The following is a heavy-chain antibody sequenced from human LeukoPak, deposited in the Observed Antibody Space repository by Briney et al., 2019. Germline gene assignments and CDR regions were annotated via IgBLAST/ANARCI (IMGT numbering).Heavy chain of an antibody. CDR2: ISTISSYI. J-gene: IGHJ3*02. V-gene: IGHV3-21*01. Sequence: GSLRLSCAAFGFPFRSYSMNWVRQAPAQGLEWGASISTISSYIYYEDSVNGRFTISRDNAKNSLYLQMNSLRAEDTAVYYCAREGPDLRWFGEQFDAFDIWGQGTMVTVSS. CDR1: GFPFRSYS. CDR3: AREGPDLRWFGEQFDAFDI. D-gene: IGHD3-10*01.